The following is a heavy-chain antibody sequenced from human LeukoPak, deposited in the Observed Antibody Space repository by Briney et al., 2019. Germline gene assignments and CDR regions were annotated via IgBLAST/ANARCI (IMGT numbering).Heavy chain of an antibody. D-gene: IGHD6-25*01. CDR3: ANIASANYLSDY. V-gene: IGHV3-23*01. CDR1: GFTFSSYA. CDR2: ISGSGGST. J-gene: IGHJ4*02. Sequence: PGGSLRLSCAASGFTFSSYAMGWVRQAPGKGLEWVSAISGSGGSTYYADSVKGRFAISRDNSKNTLYLQMNSLRAEDTAVYYCANIASANYLSDYWGQGTLVTVSS.